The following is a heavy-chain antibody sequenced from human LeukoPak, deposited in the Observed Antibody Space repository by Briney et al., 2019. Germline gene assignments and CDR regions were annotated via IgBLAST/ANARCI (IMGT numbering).Heavy chain of an antibody. CDR1: GLTFSRSW. CDR3: ARGKNLEN. Sequence: QCGGSLRLSCAASGLTFSRSWMSWVRQAPGKGLEWVSNINEDGGEGHYWDTGNGRFTIYRDNAKNSMYLQMDSLGAEYTAVYYCARGKNLENWGRGTMVTVSS. J-gene: IGHJ4*01. V-gene: IGHV3-7*04. D-gene: IGHD1-1*01. CDR2: INEDGGEG.